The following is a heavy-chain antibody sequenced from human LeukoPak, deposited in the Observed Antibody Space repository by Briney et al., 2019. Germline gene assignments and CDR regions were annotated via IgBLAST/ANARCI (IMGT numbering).Heavy chain of an antibody. Sequence: GESLNISCKGSGYSFTDYWIGWVRQMPGKGLEWMGIIYPGDSDTRYSPSFRGQVTISADKSISTAYLQWRSLKASDTAMYYCARASGDFWSGYTFDYWGQGTLVTVSS. V-gene: IGHV5-51*01. CDR1: GYSFTDYW. CDR2: IYPGDSDT. J-gene: IGHJ4*02. D-gene: IGHD3-3*01. CDR3: ARASGDFWSGYTFDY.